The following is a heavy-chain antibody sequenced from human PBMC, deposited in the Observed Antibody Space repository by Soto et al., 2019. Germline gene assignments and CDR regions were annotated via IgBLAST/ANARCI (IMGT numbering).Heavy chain of an antibody. D-gene: IGHD6-13*01. CDR3: ASLQVPGNFDY. J-gene: IGHJ4*01. Sequence: SETLSLTCTVSGGSISSRNYYWAWVRQPPGKGLEWIGNIYYSGDTYYRPSLRSRLTISVDTSKNQFSLKLSSLTAADTAMYYCASLQVPGNFDYCGHGTLVTVSP. CDR1: GGSISSRNYY. CDR2: IYYSGDT. V-gene: IGHV4-39*01.